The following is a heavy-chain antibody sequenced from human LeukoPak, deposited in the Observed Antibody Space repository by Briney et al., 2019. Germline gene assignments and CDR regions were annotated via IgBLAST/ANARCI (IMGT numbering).Heavy chain of an antibody. Sequence: GGSLRLSCAVSGLTFSSSWMDWVRQAPGKGLEWVASINPDGNKKYSADSVKGRFTISRDNAENSLYLQMNSLRVEDTAFYYCARVLVNSRFDFGGQEMLVTVSS. CDR3: ARVLVNSRFDF. D-gene: IGHD3-9*01. CDR1: GLTFSSSW. J-gene: IGHJ4*02. CDR2: INPDGNKK. V-gene: IGHV3-7*04.